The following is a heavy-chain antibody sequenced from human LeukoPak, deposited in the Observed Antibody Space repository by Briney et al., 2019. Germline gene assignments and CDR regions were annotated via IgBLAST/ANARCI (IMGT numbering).Heavy chain of an antibody. J-gene: IGHJ4*02. CDR1: GFTFSTYW. Sequence: GGSLRLSCAASGFTFSTYWMTWVRQAPGKGLEWVANINEDESNKNYVDSVKGRFTISRDNAKNSLYLQMNNLRVEDTAVYYCVRGNWGDYWGQGTLVTVSS. V-gene: IGHV3-7*01. CDR2: INEDESNK. D-gene: IGHD7-27*01. CDR3: VRGNWGDY.